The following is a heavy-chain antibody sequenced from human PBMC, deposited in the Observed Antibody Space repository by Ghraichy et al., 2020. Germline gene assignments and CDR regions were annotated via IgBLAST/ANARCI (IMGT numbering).Heavy chain of an antibody. CDR3: GSVSAGSLPGARIDY. CDR1: GFTFSSYW. V-gene: IGHV3-7*01. CDR2: IKSDGSEK. J-gene: IGHJ4*02. Sequence: GESLNISCAASGFTFSSYWMGWVRQAPGKGLEWVANIKSDGSEKDYVDSMKGRFIISRDHAKNSLYLQINSVRAADTAVYFCGSVSAGSLPGARIDYWGLGTLVPVPP. D-gene: IGHD4/OR15-4a*01.